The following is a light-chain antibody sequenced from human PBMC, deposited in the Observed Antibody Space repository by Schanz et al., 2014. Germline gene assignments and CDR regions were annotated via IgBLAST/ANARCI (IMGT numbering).Light chain of an antibody. CDR2: AAS. CDR3: QQYNSYPWT. CDR1: QSVSETY. J-gene: IGKJ1*01. Sequence: EIVLTQSPGTLSLSPGERATLSCRASQSVSETYVSWYQQKPGQAPRLVIYAASRRATGIPDRFSGSGSGTDFTLTISSLQPDDFATYYCQQYNSYPWTFGQGTKVEIK. V-gene: IGKV3-20*01.